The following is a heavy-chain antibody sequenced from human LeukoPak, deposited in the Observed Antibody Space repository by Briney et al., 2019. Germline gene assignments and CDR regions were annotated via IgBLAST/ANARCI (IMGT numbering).Heavy chain of an antibody. CDR3: ARAYYYDSSGYYSHFDY. V-gene: IGHV1-2*02. Sequence: ASVKVSCKTSGYTFTNYYIHWVRQAPGQGLEWMGWINPRSGDRSYERKFQGRVTLTRDTSISTVYMELSSLRSDDTAVYYCARAYYYDSSGYYSHFDYWGQGTLVTVSS. CDR1: GYTFTNYY. D-gene: IGHD3-22*01. CDR2: INPRSGDR. J-gene: IGHJ4*02.